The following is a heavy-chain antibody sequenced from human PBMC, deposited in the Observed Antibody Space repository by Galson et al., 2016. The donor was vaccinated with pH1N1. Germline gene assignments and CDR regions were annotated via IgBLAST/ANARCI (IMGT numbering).Heavy chain of an antibody. V-gene: IGHV3-21*01. CDR3: ARAVAASSSY. CDR1: GSLFSGYA. J-gene: IGHJ4*02. Sequence: SLRLSCAASGSLFSGYAMNWIRQAPGKGPEWVSSISSTGRNIYSADSLKGRFTISRDNAKNSVYLQMNSLRPDDTAVYYCARAVAASSSYWGQGTLSPSPQ. D-gene: IGHD6-19*01. CDR2: ISSTGRNI.